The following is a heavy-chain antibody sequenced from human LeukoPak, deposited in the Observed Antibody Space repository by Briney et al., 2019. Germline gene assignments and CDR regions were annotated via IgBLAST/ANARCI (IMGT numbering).Heavy chain of an antibody. D-gene: IGHD6-13*01. CDR3: ARHDIAAALVIGY. V-gene: IGHV4-59*01. CDR1: GGSISSYY. J-gene: IGHJ4*02. CDR2: IYYSGST. Sequence: SETLSLTCTVSGGSISSYYWSWIRQPPGKGLEWIGYIYYSGSTNYNPSLKSRVTISVDTSKSQFSLKLSSVTAADTAVYYCARHDIAAALVIGYWGQGTLVTVSS.